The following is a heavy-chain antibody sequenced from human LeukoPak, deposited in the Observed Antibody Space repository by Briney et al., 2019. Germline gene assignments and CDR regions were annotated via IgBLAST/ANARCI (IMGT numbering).Heavy chain of an antibody. CDR1: GGSISSYY. D-gene: IGHD2-2*01. CDR3: ARGLLLCSSTSCYQYYFDY. Sequence: SETLSLTCTVSGGSISSYYWSWIRQPPGKGLEWIGYIYYSGSTNYNPSLKSRVTISVDTSKNQFSLKLSSVTAADTAVYYCARGLLLCSSTSCYQYYFDYWGQGTLVTVSS. CDR2: IYYSGST. V-gene: IGHV4-59*01. J-gene: IGHJ4*02.